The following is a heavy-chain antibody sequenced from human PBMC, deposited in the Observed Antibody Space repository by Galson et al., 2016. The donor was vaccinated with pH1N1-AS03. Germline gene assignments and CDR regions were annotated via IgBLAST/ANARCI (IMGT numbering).Heavy chain of an antibody. Sequence: SVKVSCKASGYTFTTYAIHWVRQAPGQRLEWMGWMNTAMGNTKYSQNFQGRVTITRDTSANTAYMELRGLRSEDTAVYFCARGRWTTDWYFDLWGRGTLVTVSS. V-gene: IGHV1-3*04. CDR3: ARGRWTTDWYFDL. J-gene: IGHJ2*01. CDR1: GYTFTTYA. CDR2: MNTAMGNT. D-gene: IGHD3/OR15-3a*01.